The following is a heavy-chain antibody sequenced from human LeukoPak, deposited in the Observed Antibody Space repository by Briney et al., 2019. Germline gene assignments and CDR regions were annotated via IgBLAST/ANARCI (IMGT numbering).Heavy chain of an antibody. CDR2: ISSSGSTI. V-gene: IGHV3-48*03. J-gene: IGHJ6*04. CDR1: GFTFSSYE. CDR3: AELGITMIGGV. D-gene: IGHD3-10*02. Sequence: GGSLRLACAASGFTFSSYELNWVRQAPGKGLEWVSYISSSGSTIYYADSVKGRFTISRDNAKNSLYLQMNSLRAEDTAVYYCAELGITMIGGVWGKGTTVTISS.